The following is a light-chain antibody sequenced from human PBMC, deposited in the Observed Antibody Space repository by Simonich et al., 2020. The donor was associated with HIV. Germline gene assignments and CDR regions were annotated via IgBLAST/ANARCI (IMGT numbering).Light chain of an antibody. Sequence: EIVMTQSPATLSVSPWERATLSCRASQSVSSNLAWYQQKPGQAPRLHIYGASTRATGISARFSGSGSGTEFTLTISSLQSEDFAVYYCQQYNKWPPWTFGQGTKVEI. CDR1: QSVSSN. V-gene: IGKV3-15*01. J-gene: IGKJ1*01. CDR2: GAS. CDR3: QQYNKWPPWT.